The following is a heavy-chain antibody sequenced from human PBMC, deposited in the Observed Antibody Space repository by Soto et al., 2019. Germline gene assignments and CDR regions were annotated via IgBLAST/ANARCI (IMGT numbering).Heavy chain of an antibody. CDR3: AGHGQDGQAPLRLNWFYR. D-gene: IGHD2-21*01. CDR2: IYPGDSDT. CDR1: GYNFPAYW. J-gene: IGHJ5*02. V-gene: IGHV5-51*01. Sequence: GQSLKISCNALGYNFPAYWIAWVRQMPGKGLEYMGIIYPGDSDTRYSPFFQDQVTILADKSISTSYLQGNRLEASDTAMYYCAGHGQDGQAPLRLNWFYRWSQRTLISVSS.